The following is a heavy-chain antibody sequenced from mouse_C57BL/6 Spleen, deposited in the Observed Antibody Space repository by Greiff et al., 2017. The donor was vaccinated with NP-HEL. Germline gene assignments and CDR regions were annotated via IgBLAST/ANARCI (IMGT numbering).Heavy chain of an antibody. CDR3: TREGLRQEAFAY. Sequence: EVKLVESGEGLVKPGGSLKLSCAASGFTFSSYAMSWVRQTPEKRLEWVAYISSGGDYIYYADTVKGRFTLARDNARNTLYLQMSSLKAEDTAMYYCTREGLRQEAFAYWGQGTLVTVSA. CDR1: GFTFSSYA. V-gene: IGHV5-9-1*02. CDR2: ISSGGDYI. D-gene: IGHD2-4*01. J-gene: IGHJ3*01.